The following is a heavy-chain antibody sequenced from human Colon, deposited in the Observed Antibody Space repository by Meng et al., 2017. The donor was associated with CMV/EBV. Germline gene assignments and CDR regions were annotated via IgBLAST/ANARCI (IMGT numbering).Heavy chain of an antibody. CDR2: ISTNRNT. J-gene: IGHJ4*02. V-gene: IGHV4-4*07. CDR1: GGSISTYY. CDR3: VRGGYSGTQTGGVQEY. Sequence: GPLQEPGPGSVNPSETLSLPCTVSGGSISTYYWSWIRQPAGEGLEWLGRISTNRNTDYNPSLNSRATIWLDTSNNQFSLKLTSVTAADTAVYYCVRGGYSGTQTGGVQEYWGQGTLVTVSS. D-gene: IGHD5-12*01.